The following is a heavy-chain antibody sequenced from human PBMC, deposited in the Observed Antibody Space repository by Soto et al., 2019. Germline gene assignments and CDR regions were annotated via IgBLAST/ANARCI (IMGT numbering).Heavy chain of an antibody. CDR1: GFTFSSYA. Sequence: GGSLRLSCAASGFTFSSYAMSWVRQAPGKGLEWVSAISGSGGSTYYADSVKGRFTISRDNSKNTLYLQMNSLRAEDTAVYYCAKARDSSGYYYLGDNRFDPWGQGTLVTVSS. D-gene: IGHD3-22*01. V-gene: IGHV3-23*01. CDR3: AKARDSSGYYYLGDNRFDP. CDR2: ISGSGGST. J-gene: IGHJ5*02.